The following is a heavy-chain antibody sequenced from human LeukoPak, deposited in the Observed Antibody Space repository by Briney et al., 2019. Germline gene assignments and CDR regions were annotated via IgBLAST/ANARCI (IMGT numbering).Heavy chain of an antibody. CDR3: AKDYYGSGSYYSSYYFDY. D-gene: IGHD3-10*01. V-gene: IGHV3-30*02. J-gene: IGHJ4*02. CDR1: GFTFSTYE. Sequence: GGSLRLSCAASGFTFSTYEMTWVRQAPGKGLEWVAFIRYDGSNKYYADSVKGRFTISRDNSKNTLYLQMNSLRAEDTAVYYCAKDYYGSGSYYSSYYFDYWGQGTLVTVSS. CDR2: IRYDGSNK.